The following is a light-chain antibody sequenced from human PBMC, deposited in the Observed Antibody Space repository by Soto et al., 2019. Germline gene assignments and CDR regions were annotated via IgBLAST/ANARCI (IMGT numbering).Light chain of an antibody. Sequence: EIVMTQSPVTLPSSPGERGTLPCRASQSVSSSYLAWYQQKPGQAPRLLIYGASNRATGIPESFSGSGSGTDFTLTISRLEPEEVAVYYWHHLGITFGQGTRLEIK. CDR1: QSVSSSY. CDR2: GAS. V-gene: IGKV3-20*01. J-gene: IGKJ5*01. CDR3: HHLGIT.